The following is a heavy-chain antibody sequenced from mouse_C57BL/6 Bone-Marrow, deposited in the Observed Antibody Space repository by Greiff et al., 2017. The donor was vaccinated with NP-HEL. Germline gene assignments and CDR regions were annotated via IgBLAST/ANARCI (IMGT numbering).Heavy chain of an antibody. V-gene: IGHV6-3*01. CDR3: TRPYWYFDV. CDR2: IRLKSDNYAT. J-gene: IGHJ1*03. CDR1: GFTFSNYW. Sequence: EVKVVESGGGLVQPGGSMKLSCVASGFTFSNYWMNWVRQSPEKGLEWVAQIRLKSDNYATHYAESVKGRFTISRDDSKSSVYLQMNNLRAEDTGIYYCTRPYWYFDVWGTGTTVTVSS.